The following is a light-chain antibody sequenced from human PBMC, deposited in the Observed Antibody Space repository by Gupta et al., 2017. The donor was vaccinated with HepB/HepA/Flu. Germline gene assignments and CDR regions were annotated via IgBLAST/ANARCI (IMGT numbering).Light chain of an antibody. J-gene: IGLJ2*01. V-gene: IGLV3-1*01. CDR2: QNN. CDR1: KLGDKY. Sequence: SYELTQPPSVSVSAGQTASIPCSGDKLGDKYACWYQQKPGQSPVQVIYQNNKRPSGIPERFSGSNSGNTATLTISGTQALDEADYYCQAWDSISHVVFGGGTTLTVL. CDR3: QAWDSISHVV.